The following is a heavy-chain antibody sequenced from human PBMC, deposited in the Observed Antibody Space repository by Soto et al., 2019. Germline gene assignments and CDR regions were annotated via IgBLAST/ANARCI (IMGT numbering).Heavy chain of an antibody. V-gene: IGHV3-48*02. J-gene: IGHJ6*02. CDR1: GFTFSSYS. D-gene: IGHD6-13*01. Sequence: GGSLRLSCAASGFTFSSYSMNWVRQAPGKGLEWVSYISSSSSSTIYYADSVKGRFTISRDNAKNSLYLQMNSLRDEDTAVYYCARDEPAADYYYGMDVWRQGTTVTVSS. CDR3: ARDEPAADYYYGMDV. CDR2: ISSSSSSTI.